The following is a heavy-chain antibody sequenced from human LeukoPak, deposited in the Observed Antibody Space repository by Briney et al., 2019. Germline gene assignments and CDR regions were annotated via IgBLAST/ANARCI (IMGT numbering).Heavy chain of an antibody. J-gene: IGHJ3*02. Sequence: GGSLRLSCAASGFTFDDYGMSWVRQAPGKGLEWVSSINWNGGSTGYADSVKGRFTISRDNAKNSLYLQMNSLRAEDTALYYCARGSDYYYDSSGYPGAFDIWGQGTMVTVSS. CDR2: INWNGGST. CDR1: GFTFDDYG. V-gene: IGHV3-20*04. CDR3: ARGSDYYYDSSGYPGAFDI. D-gene: IGHD3-22*01.